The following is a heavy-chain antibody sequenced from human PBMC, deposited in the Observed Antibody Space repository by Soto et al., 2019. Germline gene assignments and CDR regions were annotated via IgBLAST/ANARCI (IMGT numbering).Heavy chain of an antibody. CDR1: GFTFRTFA. J-gene: IGHJ5*02. V-gene: IGHV3-64D*06. Sequence: LRLSFSASGFTFRTFAMHWVRQAPGKGLEYVSAISSSGSSSIFADSVKGRFTISRDNSKNTLYLQLSSLRPEDTAVYYCVRGSSSWYDNNWLDPWGQGTLVTVSS. D-gene: IGHD6-13*01. CDR3: VRGSSSWYDNNWLDP. CDR2: ISSSGSSS.